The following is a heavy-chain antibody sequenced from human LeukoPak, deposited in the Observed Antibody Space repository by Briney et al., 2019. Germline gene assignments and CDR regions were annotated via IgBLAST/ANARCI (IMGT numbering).Heavy chain of an antibody. CDR3: ARGPVVPAAIGAFDI. V-gene: IGHV3-21*01. Sequence: AGGSLRLSCAASGFTFSSYSMNWVRQAPGKGLEWVPSISSSSSYIYYADSVKGRFTISRDNAKNSLYLQMNSLRAEDTAVYYCARGPVVPAAIGAFDIWGQGTMVTVSS. CDR2: ISSSSSYI. D-gene: IGHD2-2*01. J-gene: IGHJ3*02. CDR1: GFTFSSYS.